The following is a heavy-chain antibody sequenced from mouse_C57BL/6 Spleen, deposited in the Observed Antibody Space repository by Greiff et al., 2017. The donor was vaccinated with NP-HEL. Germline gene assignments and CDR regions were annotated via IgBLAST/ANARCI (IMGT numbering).Heavy chain of an antibody. V-gene: IGHV2-6-1*01. CDR3: ARQDYYGGYAMDY. CDR2: IWSDGST. J-gene: IGHJ4*01. D-gene: IGHD1-1*01. Sequence: VQLQQSGPGLVAPSQSLSITCTVSGFSLTSYGVHWVRQPPGKGLEWLVVIWSDGSTTYNSALKSRLSISKDNSKSQVFLKMNSLQTDDTAMHYCARQDYYGGYAMDYWGQGTSVTVSS. CDR1: GFSLTSYG.